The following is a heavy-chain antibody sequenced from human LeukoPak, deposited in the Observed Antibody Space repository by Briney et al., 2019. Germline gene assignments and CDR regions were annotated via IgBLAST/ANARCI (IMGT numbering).Heavy chain of an antibody. CDR3: ARAYGDYLYYFDY. D-gene: IGHD4-17*01. CDR1: XGTFNSYG. V-gene: IGHV1-69*05. CDR2: IIPMLGRE. J-gene: IGHJ4*02. Sequence: GASVXXXXKXSXGTFNSYGXSWVGQAPGQGLEGVGGIIPMLGREKYAQKLQGRDTITTEEKKRKAYMELSSLRSEDTAVYYCARAYGDYLYYFDYWGQGTLVTVSS.